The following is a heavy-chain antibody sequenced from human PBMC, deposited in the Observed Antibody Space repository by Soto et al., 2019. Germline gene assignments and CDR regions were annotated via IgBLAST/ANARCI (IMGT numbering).Heavy chain of an antibody. J-gene: IGHJ6*02. CDR2: IYPGDSDT. D-gene: IGHD5-12*01. V-gene: IGHV5-51*01. Sequence: PGESLKISCKGSGYSFTSYWIGWVRQMPGKGLEWMGIIYPGDSDTRYSPSFQGQVTISADKSISTAYLQWSSLKASDTAMYYCASLVATMWYYYYGMDVWGQGTTVTVSS. CDR1: GYSFTSYW. CDR3: ASLVATMWYYYYGMDV.